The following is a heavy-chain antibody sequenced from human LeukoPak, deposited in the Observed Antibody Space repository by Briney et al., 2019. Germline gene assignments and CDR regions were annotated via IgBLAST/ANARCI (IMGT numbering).Heavy chain of an antibody. D-gene: IGHD6-13*01. CDR2: IYSGGTT. CDR1: GFTVSSNY. J-gene: IGHJ4*02. V-gene: IGHV3-66*01. CDR3: ARDRGGSRSDC. Sequence: GGSLRLSCAASGFTVSSNYMSWVRQAPGKGLEWVSVIYSGGTTYYADSVKGRFTISRDNSKNTLYLQMNSLRAEDTAVYYCARDRGGSRSDCWGQGTLVTVSS.